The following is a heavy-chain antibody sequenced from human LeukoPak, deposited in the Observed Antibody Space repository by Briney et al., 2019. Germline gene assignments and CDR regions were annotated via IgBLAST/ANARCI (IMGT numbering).Heavy chain of an antibody. CDR1: GFTVSSNY. D-gene: IGHD3-22*01. CDR3: ARGTSSGYFQLYFDY. CDR2: IYSGGST. V-gene: IGHV3-53*01. Sequence: PGGSLRLSCAASGFTVSSNYMTWVRQAPGKGLEWVSVIYSGGSTYYADSVKGRFTISRDNSKNTLYLQMNSLRGEDTAVYYCARGTSSGYFQLYFDYWGQGTLVTVSS. J-gene: IGHJ4*02.